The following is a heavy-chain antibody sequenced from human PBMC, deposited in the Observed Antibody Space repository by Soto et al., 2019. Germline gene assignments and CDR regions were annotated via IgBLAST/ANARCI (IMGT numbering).Heavy chain of an antibody. D-gene: IGHD2-8*01. CDR1: GFTFSNYG. V-gene: IGHV1-18*01. J-gene: IGHJ6*02. Sequence: ASVKVSCKASGFTFSNYGLNWVRQAPGQGLEWIGWVSANNGHTNYAQNLQGRVSMTTDTSTSTAYMELRGLTFDDTAVYYCARDIESVTAKHFFYYYAMDVWGQGTTVTAP. CDR2: VSANNGHT. CDR3: ARDIESVTAKHFFYYYAMDV.